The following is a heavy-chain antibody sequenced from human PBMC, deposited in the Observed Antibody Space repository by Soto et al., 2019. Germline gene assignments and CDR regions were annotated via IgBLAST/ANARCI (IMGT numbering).Heavy chain of an antibody. CDR1: GFTFSSYA. J-gene: IGHJ4*02. CDR3: AKDGYFGVVIRVLGFSFDY. CDR2: ISGSGGST. D-gene: IGHD3-3*01. Sequence: GGSLRLSCAASGFTFSSYAMSWVRQAPGKGLEWVSAISGSGGSTYYADSAKGRFTISRDNSKNTLYLQMNSLRAEDTAVYYCAKDGYFGVVIRVLGFSFDYWGQGTLVTVSS. V-gene: IGHV3-23*01.